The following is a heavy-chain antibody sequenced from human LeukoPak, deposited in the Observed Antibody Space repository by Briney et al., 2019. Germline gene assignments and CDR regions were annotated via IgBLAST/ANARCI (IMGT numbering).Heavy chain of an antibody. CDR1: GFTFSGSA. CDR2: IRSKANSYAT. Sequence: GGSLRLSCAASGFTFSGSAMHWVRQASGKGLEWVGRIRSKANSYATAYAASVKGRFTISRDDSKNMAYLQMNSLKTEDTAVYYCTRRDGPNYYDSSGYHTNWGQGTLVTVSS. CDR3: TRRDGPNYYDSSGYHTN. V-gene: IGHV3-73*01. J-gene: IGHJ4*02. D-gene: IGHD3-22*01.